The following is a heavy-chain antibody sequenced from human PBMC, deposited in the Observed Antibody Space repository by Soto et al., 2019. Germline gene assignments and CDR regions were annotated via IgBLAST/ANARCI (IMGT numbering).Heavy chain of an antibody. CDR2: IYYSGST. CDR3: ARLGDSSGYYTYYFDY. J-gene: IGHJ4*02. D-gene: IGHD3-22*01. CDR1: GGSISSSSYY. V-gene: IGHV4-39*01. Sequence: QLQLQESGPGLVKPSETLSLTCTVSGGSISSSSYYWGWIRQPPGKGLEWIGSIYYSGSTYYNPSLKSRVTISVDTSKNQFSLKLSSVTAADTAVYYCARLGDSSGYYTYYFDYWGQGTLVTVSS.